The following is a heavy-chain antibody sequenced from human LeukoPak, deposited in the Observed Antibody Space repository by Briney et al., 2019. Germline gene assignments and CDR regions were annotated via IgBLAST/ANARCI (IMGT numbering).Heavy chain of an antibody. J-gene: IGHJ4*02. Sequence: GASVKVSCKASVYTFTNYAMNWVRQAPGQRLEWIGWSNAGNGKTKSSQRFQDRVTITRHTSASTAYMELNRLRSEDTAVYYCARGIWSSHNKDYYFDYWGQGSLVTVSS. CDR1: VYTFTNYA. CDR3: ARGIWSSHNKDYYFDY. CDR2: SNAGNGKT. V-gene: IGHV1-3*01. D-gene: IGHD2-21*01.